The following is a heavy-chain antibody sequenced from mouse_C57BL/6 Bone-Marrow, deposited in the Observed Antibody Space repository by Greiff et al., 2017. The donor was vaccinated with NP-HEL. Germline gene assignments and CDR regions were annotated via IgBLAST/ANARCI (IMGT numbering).Heavy chain of an antibody. Sequence: EVQVVESGGGLVKPGGSLKLSCAASGFTFSSYTMSWVRQTPEKRLEWVATISGGGGNTYYPDSVKGRFTISRDNAKNTLYLQMSSLRSEDTALYYCARITTEAWFAYWGQGTLVTVSA. CDR1: GFTFSSYT. CDR2: ISGGGGNT. J-gene: IGHJ3*01. CDR3: ARITTEAWFAY. D-gene: IGHD1-1*01. V-gene: IGHV5-9*01.